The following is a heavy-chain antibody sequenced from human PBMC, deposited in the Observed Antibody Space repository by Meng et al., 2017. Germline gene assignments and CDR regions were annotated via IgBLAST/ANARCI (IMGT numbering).Heavy chain of an antibody. CDR2: ISSSGSTI. CDR1: GFTFSSYE. V-gene: IGHV3-48*03. J-gene: IGHJ6*02. Sequence: GESLKISCAASGFTFSSYEMNWVRQAPGKGLEWVSYISSSGSTIDYADFVKGRFTISRDNAKNSLYLQMNILRAEDTAVYYCARYLVGIVVVPAASPYGMDFWGQGTTVTVSS. D-gene: IGHD2-2*01. CDR3: ARYLVGIVVVPAASPYGMDF.